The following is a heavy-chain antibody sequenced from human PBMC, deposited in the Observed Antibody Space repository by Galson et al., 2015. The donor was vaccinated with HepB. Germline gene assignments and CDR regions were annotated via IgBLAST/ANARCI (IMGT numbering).Heavy chain of an antibody. CDR2: IRSKNYGGTA. D-gene: IGHD3-3*01. V-gene: IGHV3-49*03. Sequence: SLRLSCAGSGFTFGDYAMRWFRQAPGKGLEWVGLIRSKNYGGTAEYAASVKDRFVISRDDSNNIAYLQMNSLKIENSAVYYCARRGRLEWFDYHFDPWGQGTRVTVS. J-gene: IGHJ5*02. CDR1: GFTFGDYA. CDR3: ARRGRLEWFDYHFDP.